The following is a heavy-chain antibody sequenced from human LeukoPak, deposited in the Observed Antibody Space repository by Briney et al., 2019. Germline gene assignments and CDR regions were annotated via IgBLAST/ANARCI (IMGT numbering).Heavy chain of an antibody. Sequence: SVKLSCKPSGGNFSSSAISWVRQAPGQGLKWMGRITPILNIPNYTQKFQGRVTITAEKSTSTADMELSSLRSEDTAVYYCARDQPRARYIDYWGQGTLVIVSS. J-gene: IGHJ4*02. CDR1: GGNFSSSA. D-gene: IGHD5-12*01. V-gene: IGHV1-69*04. CDR3: ARDQPRARYIDY. CDR2: ITPILNIP.